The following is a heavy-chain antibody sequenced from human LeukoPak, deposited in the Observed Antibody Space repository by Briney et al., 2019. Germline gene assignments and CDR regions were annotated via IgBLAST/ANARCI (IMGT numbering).Heavy chain of an antibody. CDR3: ARVEAYYDFWSGYYWGSHFDY. CDR1: GGSISSHY. V-gene: IGHV4-59*11. CDR2: IYYSGST. D-gene: IGHD3-3*01. Sequence: SETLSLTCTVSGGSISSHYWSWIRQPPGKGLEWIGYIYYSGSTNYNPSLKSRVTISVDTSKNQFSLKLSSVTAADTAVYYCARVEAYYDFWSGYYWGSHFDYWGQGTLVTVSS. J-gene: IGHJ4*02.